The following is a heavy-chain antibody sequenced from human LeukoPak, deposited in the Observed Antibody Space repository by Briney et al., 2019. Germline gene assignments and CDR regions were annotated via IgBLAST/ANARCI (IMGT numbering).Heavy chain of an antibody. Sequence: KPSETLSLTCAVYGGSFSGYYWSWIRQPPGKGLEWIGEINHSGSTNYNPSLKSRVTISVDTSKNQFSLKLSSVTAADTAVYYCARRREDYYYDSSGYSFDPWGQGTLVTVSS. D-gene: IGHD3-22*01. V-gene: IGHV4-34*01. CDR2: INHSGST. CDR1: GGSFSGYY. CDR3: ARRREDYYYDSSGYSFDP. J-gene: IGHJ5*02.